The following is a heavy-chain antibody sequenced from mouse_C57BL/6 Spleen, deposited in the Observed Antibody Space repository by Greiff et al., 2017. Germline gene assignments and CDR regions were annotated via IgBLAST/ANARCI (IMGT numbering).Heavy chain of an antibody. CDR2: ISSGSSTI. Sequence: EVKLVESGGGLVKPGGSLKLSCAASGFTFSDYGMHWVRQAPEKGLEWVAYISSGSSTIYYADTVKGRFTISRDNAKNTLFLQMTSLRSEDTARYYCARRGYGNYYFDYWGQGTTRTVSS. CDR1: GFTFSDYG. V-gene: IGHV5-17*01. CDR3: ARRGYGNYYFDY. D-gene: IGHD2-1*01. J-gene: IGHJ2*01.